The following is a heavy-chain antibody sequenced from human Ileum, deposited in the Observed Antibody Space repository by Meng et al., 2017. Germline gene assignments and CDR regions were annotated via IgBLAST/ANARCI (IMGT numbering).Heavy chain of an antibody. CDR2: INTDGSDT. CDR3: ARDKPHNWFDP. J-gene: IGHJ5*02. V-gene: IGHV3-74*01. CDR1: GFTFSSYW. Sequence: VESGVVLVQPVGSLRLSCADSGFTFSSYWMHWVRQAPGKGLVWVARINTDGSDTRYADSVKGRFTISRDNAQNMVYLQMNSLRAEDTAVYYCARDKPHNWFDPWGQGTLVTVSS.